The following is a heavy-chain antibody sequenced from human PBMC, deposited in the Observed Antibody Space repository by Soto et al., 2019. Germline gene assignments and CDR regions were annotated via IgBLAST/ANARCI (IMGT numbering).Heavy chain of an antibody. CDR1: GFTFSNAW. V-gene: IGHV3-15*01. D-gene: IGHD2-2*01. Sequence: GSLRLSCAASGFTFSNAWMSWVRQAPGKGLEWVGRIKSKTDGGTTDYAAPVKGRFTISRDDSKNTLYLQMNSLKTEDTAVYYCTSRIVVTLDYLDYWGQGTLVTVSS. CDR2: IKSKTDGGTT. J-gene: IGHJ4*02. CDR3: TSRIVVTLDYLDY.